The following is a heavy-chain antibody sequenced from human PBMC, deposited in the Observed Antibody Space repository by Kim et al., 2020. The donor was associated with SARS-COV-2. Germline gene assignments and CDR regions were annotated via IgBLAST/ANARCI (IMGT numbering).Heavy chain of an antibody. CDR1: GFTFSSYS. J-gene: IGHJ6*02. D-gene: IGHD3-22*01. CDR2: ISSSSSYI. CDR3: ARDLMKLYYDRPDYYYYGMDF. Sequence: GGSLRLSCAASGFTFSSYSMNWVRQAPGKGLEWVSAISSSSSYIYYADSVKGRFTISRDNAKNSLYLQMNSLRAEDTAVYYCARDLMKLYYDRPDYYYYGMDFWGQGTTVTVSS. V-gene: IGHV3-21*01.